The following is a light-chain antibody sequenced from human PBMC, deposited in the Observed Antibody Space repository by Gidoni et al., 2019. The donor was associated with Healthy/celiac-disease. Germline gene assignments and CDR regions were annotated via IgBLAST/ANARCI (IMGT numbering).Light chain of an antibody. CDR3: QQYYSTPWT. CDR2: WAS. CDR1: QSVLYSSNNKNY. Sequence: DIVMTPSPDSLAVSLCERATITCKSSQSVLYSSNNKNYLAWYQQKPGQPPKLLIYWASTRESGVPDRFSGSGSGTDFTLTISSLQAEDVAVYYCQQYYSTPWTFGQGTKVEIK. J-gene: IGKJ1*01. V-gene: IGKV4-1*01.